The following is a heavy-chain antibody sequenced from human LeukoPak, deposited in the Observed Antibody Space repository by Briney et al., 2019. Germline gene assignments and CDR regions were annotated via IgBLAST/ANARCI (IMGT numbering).Heavy chain of an antibody. CDR3: ARDYYDNSGYYY. D-gene: IGHD3-22*01. CDR2: INPNSGGT. Sequence: GASVKVSCKASGYTFTGYYMHWEGQAPGQGLEWMGWINPNSGGTNYAQKFQGRVTMTRDTSISTAYMELSRLRSDDTAVYHCARDYYDNSGYYYWGQGTLVTVSS. J-gene: IGHJ4*02. V-gene: IGHV1-2*02. CDR1: GYTFTGYY.